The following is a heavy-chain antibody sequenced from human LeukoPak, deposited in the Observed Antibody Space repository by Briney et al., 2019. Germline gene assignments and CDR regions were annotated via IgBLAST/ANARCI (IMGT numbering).Heavy chain of an antibody. D-gene: IGHD3-9*01. J-gene: IGHJ2*01. CDR1: RGSLTYYY. CDR3: ASLKNTTGYIPWYFDL. CDR2: IYYDGGL. Sequence: SETLSLTCTVSRGSLTYYYWTCIRPAPGRRREWVGFIYYDGGLKYNTYLERRVAFSVAHTKNQVPLKLSSVTAAGTAIYDCASLKNTTGYIPWYFDLWGGGTLVTVSS. V-gene: IGHV4-59*01.